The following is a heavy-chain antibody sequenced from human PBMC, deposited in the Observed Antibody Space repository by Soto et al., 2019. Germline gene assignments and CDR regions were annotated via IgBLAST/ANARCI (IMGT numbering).Heavy chain of an antibody. CDR1: GFTFTHPA. Sequence: SVKVSCKASGFTFTHPAMQWVRQARGQSLEWIGWVVVGSGNTNYAPKFQERVTITWDMSTFTAYMELNSLTSEDTAIYYCARDNSRTFPAAPGDKKSDSSGRWFDPWGQGTLVTVSS. D-gene: IGHD6-13*01. J-gene: IGHJ5*02. CDR2: VVVGSGNT. V-gene: IGHV1-58*02. CDR3: ARDNSRTFPAAPGDKKSDSSGRWFDP.